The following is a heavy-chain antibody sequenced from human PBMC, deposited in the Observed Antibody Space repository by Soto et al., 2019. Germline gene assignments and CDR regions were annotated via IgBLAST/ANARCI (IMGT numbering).Heavy chain of an antibody. CDR1: GGSISSYY. D-gene: IGHD5-12*01. V-gene: IGHV4-59*01. Sequence: NLSLTCTFSGGSISSYYWSWIRQPPGKGLEWIGYIYYSGSTNYNPSLKSRVTISVDTSKNQFSLKLSSVTAADTAVYYCARDQATGFDYWGQGTLVTVSS. CDR2: IYYSGST. J-gene: IGHJ4*02. CDR3: ARDQATGFDY.